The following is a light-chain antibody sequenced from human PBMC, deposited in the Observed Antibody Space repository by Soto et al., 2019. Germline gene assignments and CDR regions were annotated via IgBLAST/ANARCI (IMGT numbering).Light chain of an antibody. Sequence: EIVLTQSPATLSLSPGERATLSCRASQSVSSYLAWYQQKPGQAPRLLMYDASNRATDIPARFSGSGSGTDFTLTISSLEPGDFAAYYCQLRSNWPPLTFGGGTKVEIK. CDR3: QLRSNWPPLT. CDR2: DAS. J-gene: IGKJ4*01. V-gene: IGKV3-11*01. CDR1: QSVSSY.